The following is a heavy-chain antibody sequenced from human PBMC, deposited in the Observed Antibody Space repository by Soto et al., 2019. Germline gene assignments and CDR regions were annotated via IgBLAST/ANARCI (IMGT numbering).Heavy chain of an antibody. D-gene: IGHD3-3*01. J-gene: IGHJ4*02. CDR1: GFTFSSYS. Sequence: GGSLRLSCAASGFTFSSYSMNWVRQAPGKGLEWVSSISSSSSYIYYADSVKGRFTISRDNAKNSLYLQMNSLRAEDTAVYYCARTKETIFGVVPNSLFLYWGQGTLVTVSS. CDR3: ARTKETIFGVVPNSLFLY. V-gene: IGHV3-21*01. CDR2: ISSSSSYI.